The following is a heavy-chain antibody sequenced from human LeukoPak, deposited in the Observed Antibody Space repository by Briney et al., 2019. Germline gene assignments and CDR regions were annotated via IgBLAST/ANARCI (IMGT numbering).Heavy chain of an antibody. V-gene: IGHV4-34*01. CDR3: ARGRLLWWSTRPNYYFDY. J-gene: IGHJ4*02. CDR1: GGSFSGYY. CDR2: INHSGST. D-gene: IGHD2-21*01. Sequence: SETLSLTCAVYGGSFSGYYWSWIRQPPGKGLEWIGEINHSGSTNYNPSLKSRVTISVDTSKNQFSLKLSSVTAADTAVYYCARGRLLWWSTRPNYYFDYWGREPWSPSPQ.